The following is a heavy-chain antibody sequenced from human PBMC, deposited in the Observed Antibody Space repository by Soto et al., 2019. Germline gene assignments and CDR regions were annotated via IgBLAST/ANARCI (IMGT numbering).Heavy chain of an antibody. CDR3: ARVIAAAGSGMDV. CDR1: GGSISSYY. Sequence: NPSETLSLTCPVAGGSISSYYWSWILQPPGKGLEWIGYIYYSGSTNYNPSLKSRVTISVDTSKNQFSLKLSSVTAADTAVYYCARVIAAAGSGMDVWGQGTTVTVSS. V-gene: IGHV4-59*01. CDR2: IYYSGST. J-gene: IGHJ6*02. D-gene: IGHD6-13*01.